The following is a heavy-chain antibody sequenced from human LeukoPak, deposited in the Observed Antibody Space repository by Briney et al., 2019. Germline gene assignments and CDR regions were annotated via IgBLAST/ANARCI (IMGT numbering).Heavy chain of an antibody. CDR3: AIMWLFKGLL. CDR2: INTNTGNP. D-gene: IGHD3-22*01. V-gene: IGHV7-4-1*02. Sequence: RASVKVSCKASGYTFTSYAMNWVRQAPGQGLEWMGWINTNTGNPTCAQGFTGRFVFSLDTSVSTAYLQISSLKAEDTAVYYCAIMWLFKGLLWGQGTLVTVSS. J-gene: IGHJ4*02. CDR1: GYTFTSYA.